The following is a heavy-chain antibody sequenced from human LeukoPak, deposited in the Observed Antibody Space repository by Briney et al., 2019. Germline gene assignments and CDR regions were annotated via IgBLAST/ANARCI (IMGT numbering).Heavy chain of an antibody. J-gene: IGHJ4*02. CDR1: GYTFTSYG. CDR3: ARDEGDY. CDR2: ISAHNGNT. Sequence: ASVKVSCKASGYTFTSYGISWVRLAPGQGLEWMGWISAHNGNTNYAQKFQGRVTMTRDTSISTAYMELSRLRSDDTAVYYCARDEGDYWGQGTLVTVSS. V-gene: IGHV1-18*01.